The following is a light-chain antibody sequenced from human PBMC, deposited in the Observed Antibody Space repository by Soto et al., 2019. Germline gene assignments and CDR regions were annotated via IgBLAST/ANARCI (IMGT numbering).Light chain of an antibody. Sequence: ESVLTQSPGTLSLSPGERATLSCRASQSVSSNYLAWYQQKPGQAPRLLIYGASTRASGIPDRFSGGGSGTDFTVTISRLEPEDSAVYYCQQYGSSPTWTFGQGTKVDIK. CDR3: QQYGSSPTWT. CDR2: GAS. V-gene: IGKV3-20*01. CDR1: QSVSSNY. J-gene: IGKJ1*01.